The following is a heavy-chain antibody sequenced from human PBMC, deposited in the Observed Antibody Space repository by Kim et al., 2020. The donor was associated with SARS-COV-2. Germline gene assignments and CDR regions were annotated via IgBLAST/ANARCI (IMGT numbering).Heavy chain of an antibody. D-gene: IGHD6-19*01. V-gene: IGHV3-23*01. Sequence: AESGKGRFTISRDNSKNTLYLQMNSLRAEDTAVYYCAKDQGPIAVAGLDYWGQGTLVTVSS. CDR3: AKDQGPIAVAGLDY. J-gene: IGHJ4*02.